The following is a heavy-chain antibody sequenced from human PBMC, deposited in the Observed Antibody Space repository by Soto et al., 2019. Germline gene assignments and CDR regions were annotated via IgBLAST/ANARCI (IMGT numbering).Heavy chain of an antibody. D-gene: IGHD1-26*01. CDR3: AVHRKWGDCYFFYGMDL. CDR2: IDPSDSSS. J-gene: IGHJ6*02. V-gene: IGHV5-10-1*01. Sequence: GVPLKICCRGAWYRFTNYGSSWVRQIPGKGLEWMGRIDPSDSSSNYSPSFQGHVTITVDKSISTAYLQWSSLQASDIAMYYFAVHRKWGDCYFFYGMDLWGQGTTVTGSS. CDR1: WYRFTNYG.